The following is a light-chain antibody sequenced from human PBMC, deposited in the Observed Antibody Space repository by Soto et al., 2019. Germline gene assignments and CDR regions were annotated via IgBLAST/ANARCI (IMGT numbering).Light chain of an antibody. V-gene: IGLV2-14*01. CDR3: SSYPSSSTYV. Sequence: QSALTQPASVSGSPGQSITISCTGTSSDVGGYNYVSWYQQHPGKAPKLMIYEVSNRPSGVSNRFSGSKSGNTASLTISGIQAEDEADYYCSSYPSSSTYVFGTGTKLTVL. CDR1: SSDVGGYNY. J-gene: IGLJ1*01. CDR2: EVS.